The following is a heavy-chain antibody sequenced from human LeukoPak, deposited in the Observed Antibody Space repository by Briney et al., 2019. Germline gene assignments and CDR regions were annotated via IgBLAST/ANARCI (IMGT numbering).Heavy chain of an antibody. Sequence: TSETLSLTCAVYGGSFSGYYWSWIRQPPGKGLEWIGYIYYSGSTNYNPSLKSRVTISVDTSKNQFSLKLSSVTAADTAVYYCATEVGANYFDYWGQGTLVTVSS. V-gene: IGHV4-59*01. J-gene: IGHJ4*02. CDR1: GGSFSGYY. CDR3: ATEVGANYFDY. CDR2: IYYSGST. D-gene: IGHD1-26*01.